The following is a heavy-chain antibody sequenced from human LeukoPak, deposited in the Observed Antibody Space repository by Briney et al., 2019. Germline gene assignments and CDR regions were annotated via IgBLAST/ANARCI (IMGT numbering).Heavy chain of an antibody. CDR3: ARSGSYYGSTSG. D-gene: IGHD3-10*01. CDR2: VYYSGST. J-gene: IGHJ4*02. Sequence: SDTLSLTCTVAGGSISSSSYYWGWIRQPPGKGLEWIGSVYYSGSTYYNPSLKSRVTISVDTSKNQFSLKLSSVTAADTAVYYCARSGSYYGSTSGWGQGTLVTVSP. V-gene: IGHV4-39*07. CDR1: GGSISSSSYY.